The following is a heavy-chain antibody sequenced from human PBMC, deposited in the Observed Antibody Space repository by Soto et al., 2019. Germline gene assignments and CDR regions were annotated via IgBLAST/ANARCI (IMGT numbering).Heavy chain of an antibody. V-gene: IGHV1-18*01. CDR3: VRLTGLFRLVLDD. D-gene: IGHD3-10*01. J-gene: IGHJ4*02. CDR2: ISAYNYKT. Sequence: XSVTGSCTDCVYMLHNYGANWVRQAPGHGLDWMGRISAYNYKTHYEQNFDGRVTMTTDTSTSTAYMELRSLRSEYTAIYYCVRLTGLFRLVLDDWGQGTQVTVSS. CDR1: VYMLHNYG.